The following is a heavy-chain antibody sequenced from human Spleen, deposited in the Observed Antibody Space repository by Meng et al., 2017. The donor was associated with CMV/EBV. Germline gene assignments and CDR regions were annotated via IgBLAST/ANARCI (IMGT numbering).Heavy chain of an antibody. Sequence: VSGGSISSGGYYWSWIRQQPGKGLEWIGYIYYSGSTYYNPSLKSRVTISVDTSKNQFSLKLSSVTAADTAVYYCARVLDTAMAYFDYWGQGTLVTVSS. CDR2: IYYSGST. D-gene: IGHD5-18*01. J-gene: IGHJ4*02. V-gene: IGHV4-31*02. CDR1: GGSISSGGYY. CDR3: ARVLDTAMAYFDY.